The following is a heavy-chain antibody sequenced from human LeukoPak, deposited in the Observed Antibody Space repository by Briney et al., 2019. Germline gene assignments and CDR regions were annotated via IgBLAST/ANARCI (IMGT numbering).Heavy chain of an antibody. CDR3: ARHSPYCSVGSCYWFDY. V-gene: IGHV5-51*01. D-gene: IGHD2-15*01. J-gene: IGHJ4*02. CDR2: IYPGDSDT. CDR1: GYSFTSYW. Sequence: GESLKISCKGSGYSFTSYWIGWVRQMPGKGLEWMGIIYPGDSDTRYSPSFQGQVTISADKSISTAYLQWSSLKASDTAMYYCARHSPYCSVGSCYWFDYWGQGTLVTVSS.